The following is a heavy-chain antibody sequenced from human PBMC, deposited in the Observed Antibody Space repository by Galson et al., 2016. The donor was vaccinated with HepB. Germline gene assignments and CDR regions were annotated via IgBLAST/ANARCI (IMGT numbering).Heavy chain of an antibody. Sequence: SLRLSCAASGFTFSSYAMSWVRQAPGKGLEWVSAISGSGGNSYYADSVKGRFTISRDNSKNTPYVQMHSLRAEDTAVYYCAKTPKKGENGGLLNYWGQGILVTVSS. J-gene: IGHJ1*01. D-gene: IGHD2-15*01. CDR2: ISGSGGNS. CDR1: GFTFSSYA. CDR3: AKTPKKGENGGLLNY. V-gene: IGHV3-23*01.